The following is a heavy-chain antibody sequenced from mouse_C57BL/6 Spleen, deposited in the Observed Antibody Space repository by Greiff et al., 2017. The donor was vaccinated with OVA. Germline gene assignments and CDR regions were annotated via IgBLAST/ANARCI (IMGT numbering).Heavy chain of an antibody. V-gene: IGHV1-50*01. CDR1: GYTFTSYW. J-gene: IGHJ2*01. CDR2: IDPSDSYT. CDR3: ARSITTGGNYFGY. Sequence: QVQLQQPGAELVKPGASVKLSCKASGYTFTSYWMQWVKQRPGQGLEWIGEIDPSDSYTNYNQKFKGKATLTVDKSSSTAYMQLSSLTSEDSAVYYCARSITTGGNYFGYWGQGTTLTVSS. D-gene: IGHD1-1*01.